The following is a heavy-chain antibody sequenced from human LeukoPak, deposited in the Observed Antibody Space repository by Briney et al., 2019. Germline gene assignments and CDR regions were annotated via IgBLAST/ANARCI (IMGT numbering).Heavy chain of an antibody. CDR1: GGSISSSSYY. CDR3: ARAVIAAAGYHAFDI. V-gene: IGHV4-39*07. D-gene: IGHD6-13*01. CDR2: IYYSGST. Sequence: SETLSLTCTVSGGSISSSSYYWGWIRQPPGKGLEWIGSIYYSGSTYYNPSLKSRVTISVDTSKNQFSLKLSSVTAADTAVYYCARAVIAAAGYHAFDIWGQGTMVTVSS. J-gene: IGHJ3*02.